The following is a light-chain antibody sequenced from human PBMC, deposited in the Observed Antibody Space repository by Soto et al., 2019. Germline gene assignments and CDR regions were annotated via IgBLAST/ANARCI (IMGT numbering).Light chain of an antibody. V-gene: IGKV1-5*03. Sequence: DIPMTQSPSTLSASVGDRVTITCRASQSISNWLAWHQQKPGKAPKLLIQKASILESGVPSRFSGSGSGTEFTLTINSLQPDDSATYYCQQYKSYRAFGQGTKVEIK. CDR2: KAS. CDR1: QSISNW. J-gene: IGKJ1*01. CDR3: QQYKSYRA.